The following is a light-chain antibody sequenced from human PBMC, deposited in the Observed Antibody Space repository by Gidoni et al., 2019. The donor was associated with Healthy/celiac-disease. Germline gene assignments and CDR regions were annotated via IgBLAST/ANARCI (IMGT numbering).Light chain of an antibody. CDR2: DVS. CDR3: SSYTSSTSAV. V-gene: IGLV2-14*01. J-gene: IGLJ2*01. Sequence: QSALTQPPSVSRSPGPSIPISCTGTSSHVGGYNYVSWYQQHTGKAPKLMIYDVSIRPTGVSKRVSGSKSGNTASLTSAGLQAEDEADDDCSSYTSSTSAVFGGGTKLTVL. CDR1: SSHVGGYNY.